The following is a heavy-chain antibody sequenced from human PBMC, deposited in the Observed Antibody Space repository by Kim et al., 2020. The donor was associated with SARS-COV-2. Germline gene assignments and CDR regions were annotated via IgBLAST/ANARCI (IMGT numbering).Heavy chain of an antibody. D-gene: IGHD6-25*01. V-gene: IGHV4-31*02. J-gene: IGHJ4*02. Sequence: SETLSLTCNVAGASINDGGHSWSWIRQLPGRDLEWIGYIFYSGSTHYSPSLESRTTISLDTSKNQFSLNLASVTAADTALYYCACRTGVAAAGVDYSGQG. CDR2: IFYSGST. CDR3: ACRTGVAAAGVDY. CDR1: GASINDGGHS.